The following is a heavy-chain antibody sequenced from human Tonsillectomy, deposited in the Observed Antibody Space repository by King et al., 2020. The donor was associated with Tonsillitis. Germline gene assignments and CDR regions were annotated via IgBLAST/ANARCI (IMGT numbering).Heavy chain of an antibody. CDR2: INHRGVT. D-gene: IGHD6-19*01. CDR3: AGQWLAEVWFGP. V-gene: IGHV4-34*01. J-gene: IGHJ5*02. Sequence: VQLQQWGAGLLKPSETLSLTCVVYGEPFNGYFWSWIRQSPGKGLEWIGDINHRGVTTYNPSLRGLLAMSVDTSKNHFSLKLNSLTAADAAVYYCAGQWLAEVWFGPWGQGTPVTVSS. CDR1: GEPFNGYF.